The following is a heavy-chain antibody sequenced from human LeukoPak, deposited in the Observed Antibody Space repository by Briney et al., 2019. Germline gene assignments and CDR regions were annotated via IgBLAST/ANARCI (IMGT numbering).Heavy chain of an antibody. CDR1: GGSISSYY. CDR2: IYTSGST. V-gene: IGHV4-4*07. J-gene: IGHJ6*03. D-gene: IGHD3-22*01. CDR3: ARESDSRPYYYYYMDV. Sequence: SETLSLTXTVSGGSISSYYWSWIRQPAGKGLEWIGRIYTSGSTNYNPSLKSRVTMSVDTSKNQFSLKLSSVTAADTAVYYCARESDSRPYYYYYMDVWGKGTTVTVSS.